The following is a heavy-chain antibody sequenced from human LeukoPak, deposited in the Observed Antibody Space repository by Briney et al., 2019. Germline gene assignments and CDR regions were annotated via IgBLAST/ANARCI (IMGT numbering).Heavy chain of an antibody. CDR3: ARLPYSSSSSWFDP. CDR2: IIPIFGTA. V-gene: IGHV1-69*06. J-gene: IGHJ5*02. D-gene: IGHD6-6*01. CDR1: GYTFTGYY. Sequence: SVKVSCKASGYTFTGYYMHWVRQAPGQGLEWMGGIIPIFGTANYAQKFQGRVTITADKSTSTAYMELSSLRSEDTAVYYCARLPYSSSSSWFDPWGQGTLVTVSS.